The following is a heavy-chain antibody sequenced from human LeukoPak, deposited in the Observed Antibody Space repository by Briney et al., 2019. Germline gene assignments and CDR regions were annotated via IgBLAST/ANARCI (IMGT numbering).Heavy chain of an antibody. CDR1: GYTFTSYD. Sequence: GASVKVSCKASGYTFTSYDINWVRQATGQGLEWMGWMNPNSGNTGYAQKFQGRVTMTRNTYISTAYMELSSLRSEDTAVYYCARRKVTTAKTRVPPRSQENYGMDVWGQGTTVTVSS. J-gene: IGHJ6*02. V-gene: IGHV1-8*01. CDR2: MNPNSGNT. D-gene: IGHD4-17*01. CDR3: ARRKVTTAKTRVPPRSQENYGMDV.